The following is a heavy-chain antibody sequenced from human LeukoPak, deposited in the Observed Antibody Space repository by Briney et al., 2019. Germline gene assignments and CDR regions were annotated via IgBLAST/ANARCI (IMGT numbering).Heavy chain of an antibody. V-gene: IGHV4-39*02. CDR1: GGSISSSSYY. Sequence: PSETLSLTCTVSGGSISSSSYYWGWIRQPPGKGLEWIGSIYYSGSTYYNPSLKSRVTISVDTSKNQFSLKLSSVTAADTAVYYCARDSGSGKGEHDYWGQGTLVTVSS. CDR3: ARDSGSGKGEHDY. D-gene: IGHD3-10*01. CDR2: IYYSGST. J-gene: IGHJ4*02.